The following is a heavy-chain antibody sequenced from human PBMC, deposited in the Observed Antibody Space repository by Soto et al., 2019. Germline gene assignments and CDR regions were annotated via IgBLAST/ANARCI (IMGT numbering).Heavy chain of an antibody. Sequence: PGESLKISCKGSGYSFDSYWIGWVRQMPGKGLEWMGIIYPGDSDTRYSPSFQGQVTISADKSISTAYLQWSSLKASDTAMYYCARRVLFIGYYYGMDVWGQGTTVTVSS. V-gene: IGHV5-51*01. CDR2: IYPGDSDT. J-gene: IGHJ6*02. D-gene: IGHD2-15*01. CDR3: ARRVLFIGYYYGMDV. CDR1: GYSFDSYW.